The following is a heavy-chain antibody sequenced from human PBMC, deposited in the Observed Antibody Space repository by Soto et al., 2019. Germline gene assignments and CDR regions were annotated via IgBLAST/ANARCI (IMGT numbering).Heavy chain of an antibody. Sequence: XSLTFAVSGCSIRSYYWSWIRQPAGKGLEWIGRIYTSGSTNYNPSLKSRVTMSVDTSKNQFSLKLSSVTAADTAVYYCAREVSLLPSWFDPWGQGTLVTVSS. CDR3: AREVSLLPSWFDP. CDR2: IYTSGST. CDR1: GCSIRSYY. V-gene: IGHV4-4*07. D-gene: IGHD4-4*01. J-gene: IGHJ5*02.